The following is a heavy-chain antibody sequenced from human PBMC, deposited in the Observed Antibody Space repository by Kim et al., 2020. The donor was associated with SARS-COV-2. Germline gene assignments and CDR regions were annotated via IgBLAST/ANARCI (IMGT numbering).Heavy chain of an antibody. Sequence: SETLSLTCTVSGDSISSSYWSWIRQSPGRGLEWIAYIHHNGNSNYNPSLKSRVNTSVDTSKNQFSLKLRSVTAADTAMYYCARGHYDNRGYSNACDMWGHGTVVTVSS. D-gene: IGHD3-22*01. CDR2: IHHNGNS. CDR3: ARGHYDNRGYSNACDM. V-gene: IGHV4-59*01. CDR1: GDSISSSY. J-gene: IGHJ4*03.